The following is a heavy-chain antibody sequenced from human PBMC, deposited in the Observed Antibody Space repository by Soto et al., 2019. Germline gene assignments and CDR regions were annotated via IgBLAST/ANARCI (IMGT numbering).Heavy chain of an antibody. D-gene: IGHD2-8*01. V-gene: IGHV1-8*01. CDR2: MNPNSGNT. J-gene: IGHJ6*03. CDR3: ARGYCTNGVCFYHMDV. CDR1: GYTFTSYD. Sequence: ASVKVSCKASGYTFTSYDINWVRQATGQGLEWMGWMNPNSGNTGYAQKFQGRVTMTRNTSISTAYMELSSLRSEDTAVYYCARGYCTNGVCFYHMDVWGKGTTVTVSS.